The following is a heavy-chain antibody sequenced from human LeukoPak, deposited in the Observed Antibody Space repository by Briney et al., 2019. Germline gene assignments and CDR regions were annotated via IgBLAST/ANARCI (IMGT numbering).Heavy chain of an antibody. CDR2: INPNSGGT. J-gene: IGHJ5*02. CDR3: ARDPITMVRGVIFRWFDP. CDR1: GYTFTGYY. Sequence: ASVKVSCKASGYTFTGYYMHWVRQAPGQGLEWMGWINPNSGGTNYAQKLQGRVTMTRDTSISTAYMELSRLRSDDTAVYYCARDPITMVRGVIFRWFDPWGQGTLVTVSS. D-gene: IGHD3-10*01. V-gene: IGHV1-2*02.